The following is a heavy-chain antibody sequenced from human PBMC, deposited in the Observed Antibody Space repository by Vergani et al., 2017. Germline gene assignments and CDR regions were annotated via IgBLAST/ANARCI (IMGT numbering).Heavy chain of an antibody. J-gene: IGHJ4*02. V-gene: IGHV3-21*01. CDR3: ARDLSYYDSSGYYSGFFDY. CDR2: ISSSSSYI. Sequence: EVQLVESGGGLVQPGGSLRLSCAASGFTFSSYSMNWVRQAPGKGLEWVSSISSSSSYIYYADSVKGRFTISRDNAKNSLYLQMNSLRAEDTAVYYCARDLSYYDSSGYYSGFFDYWGQGTLVTVSS. CDR1: GFTFSSYS. D-gene: IGHD3-22*01.